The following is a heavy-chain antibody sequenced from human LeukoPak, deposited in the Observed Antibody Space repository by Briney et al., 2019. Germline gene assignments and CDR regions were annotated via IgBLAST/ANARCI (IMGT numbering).Heavy chain of an antibody. CDR3: RDPFDY. Sequence: GGSLRLSCAASGFTVSSNEMSWVRQAPGKGLEWVSSISGGSTYYADSRKGRFTISRDNSKNTLHLQMNSLRAEDTAVYYCRDPFDYWGQGTLVTVSS. J-gene: IGHJ4*02. CDR1: GFTVSSNE. V-gene: IGHV3-38-3*01. CDR2: ISGGST.